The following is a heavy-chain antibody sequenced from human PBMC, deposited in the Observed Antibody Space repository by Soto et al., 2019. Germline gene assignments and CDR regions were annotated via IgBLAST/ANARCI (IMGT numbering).Heavy chain of an antibody. CDR3: TGEVASGY. D-gene: IGHD2-8*02. J-gene: IGHJ4*02. CDR2: ISKDGSVK. V-gene: IGHV3-30*03. CDR1: GFTFSSYG. Sequence: QVQLVESGGGVVQPGRSLRLSCAASGFTFSSYGMHWVRQAPGKGLEWVAVISKDGSVKYYAESVKGRFTISRDNSKNTLYLQMNSLGAEDTAAYYCTGEVASGYWGQGALVTVS.